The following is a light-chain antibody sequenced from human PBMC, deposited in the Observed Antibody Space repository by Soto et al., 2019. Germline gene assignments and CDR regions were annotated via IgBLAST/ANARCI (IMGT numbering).Light chain of an antibody. J-gene: IGLJ1*01. V-gene: IGLV2-14*03. CDR3: TSYTRSNTYV. CDR1: SSDVGGYSY. Sequence: QSVLTQPASVSGSPGQSITISCTGTSSDVGGYSYVSWYQHHPGKAPKLMIYDVSNRPSGVSNRFSGSKSGKTASLTISGLQAEDEAEYYCTSYTRSNTYVFGTGTKLTVL. CDR2: DVS.